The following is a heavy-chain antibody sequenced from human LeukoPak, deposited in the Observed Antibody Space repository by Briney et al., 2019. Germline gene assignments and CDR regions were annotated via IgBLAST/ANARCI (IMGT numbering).Heavy chain of an antibody. Sequence: ASVKVSCKASGYTFISYGITWVRQAPGQGLEWMGWISIYNGNTKYAQKFQGRVTMTTDTSTSTAYMELRSLRSDDTAVYYCARDTSWTFRPFDYWGQGTLVTVSS. CDR1: GYTFISYG. CDR3: ARDTSWTFRPFDY. J-gene: IGHJ4*02. D-gene: IGHD2-2*01. V-gene: IGHV1-18*01. CDR2: ISIYNGNT.